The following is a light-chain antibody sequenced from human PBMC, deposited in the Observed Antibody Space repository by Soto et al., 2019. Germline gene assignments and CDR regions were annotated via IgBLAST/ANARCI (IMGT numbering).Light chain of an antibody. J-gene: IGLJ1*01. CDR2: EGT. CDR1: SSDVGSYNL. Sequence: QSALTQPASVSASPGQSTTIPCTGTSSDVGSYNLVSWFQQHPGKVPKLLIYEGTKRPSGLSDRFSGSKSGTTASPTISGLQAEDEAHYYCYSYAGENLYVFGTGTKVTVL. V-gene: IGLV2-23*01. CDR3: YSYAGENLYV.